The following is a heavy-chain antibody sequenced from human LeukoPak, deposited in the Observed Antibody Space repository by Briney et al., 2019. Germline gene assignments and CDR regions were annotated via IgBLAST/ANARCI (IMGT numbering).Heavy chain of an antibody. V-gene: IGHV4-39*01. D-gene: IGHD4-17*01. CDR1: GGSISSSSYY. CDR2: IYYSGST. CDR3: ATYDKVDYGDYVGFDY. Sequence: SETLSLTCTVSGGSISSSSYYWDWIRQPPGKGLEWIGSIYYSGSTYYNPSLKSRVTISVDTSKNQFSLKLSSVTAADTAVYYCATYDKVDYGDYVGFDYWGQGTLVTVSS. J-gene: IGHJ4*02.